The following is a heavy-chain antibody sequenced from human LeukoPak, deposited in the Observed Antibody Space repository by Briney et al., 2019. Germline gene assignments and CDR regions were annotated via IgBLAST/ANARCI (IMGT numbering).Heavy chain of an antibody. Sequence: GGSLRLSCGGSRLTLSTYTMNWVRQAPGKGLEWVSHIAGRSDSIYYADSVKGRFTISRDNAKNSLHLQMNSLRAEDTAVYYCAACSDFTLTGAACAFDIWGQGTMVTVS. D-gene: IGHD3/OR15-3a*01. V-gene: IGHV3-48*01. CDR1: RLTLSTYT. CDR3: AACSDFTLTGAACAFDI. CDR2: IAGRSDSI. J-gene: IGHJ3*02.